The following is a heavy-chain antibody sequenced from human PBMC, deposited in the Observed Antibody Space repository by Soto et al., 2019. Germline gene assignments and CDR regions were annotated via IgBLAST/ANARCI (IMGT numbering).Heavy chain of an antibody. D-gene: IGHD3-3*01. J-gene: IGHJ6*02. CDR2: IYNSGSA. CDR3: AGMSFTGFGELFGNFYFSGLDV. CDR1: GGSISSYY. Sequence: QVQLQESGPGLVKPSETLSLTCNVSGGSISSYYWTWIRQPPGKGLEWIGHIYNSGSANYNPSLQRRVTISLDTSNNQFSLNLTSVTAADTAVYYCAGMSFTGFGELFGNFYFSGLDVWGQGTTVTVSS. V-gene: IGHV4-59*03.